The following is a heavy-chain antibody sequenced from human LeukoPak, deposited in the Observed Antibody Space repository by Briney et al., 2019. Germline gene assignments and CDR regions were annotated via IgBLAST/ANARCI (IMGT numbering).Heavy chain of an antibody. V-gene: IGHV3-48*04. CDR3: ARDALIAVAGTENAFDI. D-gene: IGHD6-19*01. J-gene: IGHJ3*02. Sequence: PGGSLRLSCAASGFTFSSYTMNWVRQPPGKGLEWVSNIGTSSTTIYYADSVKGRFTISRDNAKNSLYLQMNSLRAEDTAVYYCARDALIAVAGTENAFDIWGQGTMVTVSS. CDR2: IGTSSTTI. CDR1: GFTFSSYT.